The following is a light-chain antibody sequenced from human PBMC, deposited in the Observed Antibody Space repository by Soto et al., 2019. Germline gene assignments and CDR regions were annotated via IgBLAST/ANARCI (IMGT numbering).Light chain of an antibody. V-gene: IGLV2-14*01. Sequence: QSALTQPASVSGSPGQSITISCTGTSGDVGAYNYVSWYQQHPGKAPRLMIYDVSNRPSGASNRFSGSKSGNTASLTISGLQAEDEADYYCSSYTSSSTLVVFGGGTKVTVL. J-gene: IGLJ2*01. CDR3: SSYTSSSTLVV. CDR2: DVS. CDR1: SGDVGAYNY.